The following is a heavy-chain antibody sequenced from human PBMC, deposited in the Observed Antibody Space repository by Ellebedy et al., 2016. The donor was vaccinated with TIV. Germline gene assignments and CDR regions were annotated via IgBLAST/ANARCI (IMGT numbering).Heavy chain of an antibody. CDR2: ISGNGGHT. D-gene: IGHD3-10*01. V-gene: IGHV3-23*01. CDR3: AREGNHKPFDY. Sequence: GESLKISCAASGFTFSSYAMSWVRQAPGKGLEWVSAISGNGGHTHYADSVKGRFTISRDNSKNTLYLQMNSLRAEDTAVYYCAREGNHKPFDYWGQGTLVTVSS. J-gene: IGHJ4*02. CDR1: GFTFSSYA.